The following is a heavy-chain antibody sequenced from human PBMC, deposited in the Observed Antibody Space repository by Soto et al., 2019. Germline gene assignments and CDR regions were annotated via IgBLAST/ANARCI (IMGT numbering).Heavy chain of an antibody. CDR3: ARTTTGEFDY. D-gene: IGHD4-4*01. CDR2: IIPILGIA. J-gene: IGHJ4*02. Sequence: QVQLVQSGAEVKKPGSSVKVSCKASGGTFSSYTISWVRQAPGQGLEWMGRIIPILGIANYAQKFQGRVTITADKSTSTDYMELSSLRSEDTAVYYCARTTTGEFDYWGQGTLVTVSS. CDR1: GGTFSSYT. V-gene: IGHV1-69*02.